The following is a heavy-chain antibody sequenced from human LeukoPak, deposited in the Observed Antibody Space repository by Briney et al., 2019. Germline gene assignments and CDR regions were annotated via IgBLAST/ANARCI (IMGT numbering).Heavy chain of an antibody. Sequence: SETLSLTCTVSGSSISSYYWSWIRQPPGKGLEWIGYIYTSGSTNYNPSLKSRVTISVDTSKNQFSLKLSSVTAADTAVYYCARHGGSSSSIDYWGQGTLVTVSS. J-gene: IGHJ4*02. CDR1: GSSISSYY. V-gene: IGHV4-4*09. CDR3: ARHGGSSSSIDY. D-gene: IGHD6-6*01. CDR2: IYTSGST.